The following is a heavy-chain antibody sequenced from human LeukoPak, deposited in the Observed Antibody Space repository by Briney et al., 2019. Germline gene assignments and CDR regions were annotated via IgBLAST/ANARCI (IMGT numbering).Heavy chain of an antibody. D-gene: IGHD2/OR15-2a*01. J-gene: IGHJ3*02. CDR2: INPSGGST. CDR3: ARGDHVRIYTQSHFDI. CDR1: GGTFTSYY. Sequence: ASVKVSCKASGGTFTSYYIHWVRQAPGQGPEWMGIINPSGGSTNYAQKFQGRVTMTRDTSTSTVYMELSSLRSEDTALYYCARGDHVRIYTQSHFDIWGQGTMVTVSS. V-gene: IGHV1-46*01.